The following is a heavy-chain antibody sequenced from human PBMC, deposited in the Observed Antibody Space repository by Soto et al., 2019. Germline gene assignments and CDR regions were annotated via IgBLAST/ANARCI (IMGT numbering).Heavy chain of an antibody. Sequence: ASVKVSCKASGYTFTTVGISWVRQAPGQGLEWMGWISTYNGNTNYAQKVQGRLTMTTDTSTSTAYMELRSLTSDDTAVYYCARGFCSSSSCDNWFDPWGQGTLVTVSS. CDR1: GYTFTTVG. V-gene: IGHV1-18*01. CDR3: ARGFCSSSSCDNWFDP. CDR2: ISTYNGNT. D-gene: IGHD2-2*01. J-gene: IGHJ5*02.